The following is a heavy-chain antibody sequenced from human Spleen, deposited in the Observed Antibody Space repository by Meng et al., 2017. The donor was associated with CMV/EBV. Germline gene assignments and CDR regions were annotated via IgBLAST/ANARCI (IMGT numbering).Heavy chain of an antibody. CDR3: ASTCSSTSCYTRSFDY. CDR1: GYSFTTHY. Sequence: ASVKVSCKASGYSFTTHYMNWVRQAPGQGLEWMGMINPNGGATGYAQKFQGRVTMTGDTSTNTVFLEVNSLTSEDTAVYYCASTCSSTSCYTRSFDYWGQGTLVTVSS. V-gene: IGHV1-46*01. CDR2: INPNGGAT. D-gene: IGHD2-2*02. J-gene: IGHJ4*02.